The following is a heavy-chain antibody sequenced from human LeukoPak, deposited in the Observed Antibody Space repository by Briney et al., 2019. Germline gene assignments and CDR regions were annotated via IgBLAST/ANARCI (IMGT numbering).Heavy chain of an antibody. CDR3: ARAGIAAARRTYYFDY. V-gene: IGHV4-38-2*02. CDR2: IYHSGST. J-gene: IGHJ4*02. Sequence: SETLSLTCTVSGYSISSGYYWGWIRQPPGKGLEWIGSIYHSGSTNYNPSLKSRVTISVDTSKNQFSLKLSSVTAADTAVYYCARAGIAAARRTYYFDYWGQGTLVTVSS. CDR1: GYSISSGYY. D-gene: IGHD6-13*01.